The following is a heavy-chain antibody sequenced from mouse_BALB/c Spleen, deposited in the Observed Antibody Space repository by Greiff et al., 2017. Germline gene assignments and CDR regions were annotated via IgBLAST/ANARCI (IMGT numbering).Heavy chain of an antibody. J-gene: IGHJ2*01. Sequence: QVTLKESGPGILQPSQTLSLTCSFSGFSLSISGMGVSWIRQPSGKGLEWLAHIYWDDDKRYNPSLKSRLTISKDTSRNQVFLKITSVDTADTATYYCARRAYDYDGGYYFDYWGQGTTLTVSS. CDR2: IYWDDDK. CDR1: GFSLSISGMG. V-gene: IGHV8-12*01. D-gene: IGHD2-4*01. CDR3: ARRAYDYDGGYYFDY.